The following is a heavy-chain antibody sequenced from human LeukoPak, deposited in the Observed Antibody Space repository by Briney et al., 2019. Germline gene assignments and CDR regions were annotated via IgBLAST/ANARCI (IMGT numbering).Heavy chain of an antibody. J-gene: IGHJ6*02. D-gene: IGHD3-16*02. CDR1: GFTFSNFG. CDR3: AKASVYVYHGMDV. CDR2: ISYDGSNK. V-gene: IGHV3-30*18. Sequence: PGGSLRLSCAASGFTFSNFGMHWVRQAPGQGLEWVAVISYDGSNKYYADSVKGRFTISRDNSKNTLYLQMNSLRAEDTAVYYCAKASVYVYHGMDVWGQGTTVTVSS.